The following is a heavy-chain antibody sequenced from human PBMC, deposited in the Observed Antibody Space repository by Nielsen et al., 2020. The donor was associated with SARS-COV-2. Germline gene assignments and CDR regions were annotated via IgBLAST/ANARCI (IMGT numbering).Heavy chain of an antibody. CDR3: TKVLFSSSWQAPFDS. Sequence: ASVKVSCKASGYTFTNSYLHWVRQAPGQGLEWMGIINPSDGSTRYAQKFQGRVTMTRDTSTSTVYMEVNSLRPEDTAVYYCTKVLFSSSWQAPFDSWGQGTLVTVSS. CDR1: GYTFTNSY. D-gene: IGHD6-13*01. J-gene: IGHJ4*02. CDR2: INPSDGST. V-gene: IGHV1-46*01.